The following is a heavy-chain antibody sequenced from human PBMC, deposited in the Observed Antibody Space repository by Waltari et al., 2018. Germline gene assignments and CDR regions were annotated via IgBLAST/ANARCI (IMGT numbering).Heavy chain of an antibody. Sequence: QLQLQESGPGLVKPSETLSLPCTVSGGSISSSSYSWGWIRQPPGKGLEWIGSIYYSGSTYYNPSLKSRVTISVDTSKNQFSLKLSSVTAADTAVYYCARSSGGDYYGSGSYYKPLDYWGQGTLVTVSS. J-gene: IGHJ4*02. V-gene: IGHV4-39*07. CDR1: GGSISSSSYS. CDR2: IYYSGST. CDR3: ARSSGGDYYGSGSYYKPLDY. D-gene: IGHD3-10*01.